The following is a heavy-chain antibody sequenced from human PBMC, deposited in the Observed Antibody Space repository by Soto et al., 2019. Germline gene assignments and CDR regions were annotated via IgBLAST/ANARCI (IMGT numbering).Heavy chain of an antibody. CDR3: AKDLETYSSGQFDY. J-gene: IGHJ4*02. CDR1: GFTFSSNA. Sequence: GGSLRHSCSASGFTFSSNAMTWVRRAPGKGLEWVSTISGSGGSTYYADSVKGRFTISRDNSKNTLYLQMNSLRAEDTAVYYCAKDLETYSSGQFDYWGQGTLVTVSS. D-gene: IGHD6-19*01. CDR2: ISGSGGST. V-gene: IGHV3-23*01.